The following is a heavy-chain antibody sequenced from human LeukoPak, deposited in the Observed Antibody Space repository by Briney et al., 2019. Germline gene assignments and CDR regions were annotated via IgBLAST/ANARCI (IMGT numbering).Heavy chain of an antibody. CDR1: GGTFSSYA. CDR2: IIPILGIA. D-gene: IGHD4-17*01. J-gene: IGHJ4*02. V-gene: IGHV1-69*04. CDR3: ARGGGYGDPRNFDY. Sequence: GASVKVSCKASGGTFSSYAISWVRQAPGQGLEWMGRIIPILGIANYAQKFQGRVTITADKSTSTAYMELSSLRSEDTAVYYCARGGGYGDPRNFDYWGQGTLVTVSS.